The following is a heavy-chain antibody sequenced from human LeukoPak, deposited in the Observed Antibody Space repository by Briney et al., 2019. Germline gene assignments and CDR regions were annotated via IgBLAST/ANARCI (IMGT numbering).Heavy chain of an antibody. Sequence: PGGSLRLSCAASGFTFSSYAMSWVRQAPGKGLEWVSDISGNGGSTYYADSVKGRFTISRDNSKNTLYLQMNSLRAEDTALYYCAKASGSSYGQDYFDYWGQGTLVTVSS. CDR1: GFTFSSYA. CDR3: AKASGSSYGQDYFDY. V-gene: IGHV3-23*01. CDR2: ISGNGGST. J-gene: IGHJ4*02. D-gene: IGHD1-26*01.